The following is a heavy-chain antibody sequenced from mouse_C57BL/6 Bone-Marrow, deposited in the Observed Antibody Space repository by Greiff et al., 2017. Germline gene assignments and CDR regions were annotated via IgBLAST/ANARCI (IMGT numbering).Heavy chain of an antibody. D-gene: IGHD1-1*01. V-gene: IGHV1-74*01. J-gene: IGHJ2*01. Sequence: QVQLQQPGAELVKPGASVKVSCKASGYTFTSYWMHWVKQRPGQGLEWIGRIHPSDSDTNYNQKFKGKATLTVDKSSSTAYMQLSSLISEDSAVYYCAIGARFGTVVEGDYWGQGTTLTVSS. CDR1: GYTFTSYW. CDR2: IHPSDSDT. CDR3: AIGARFGTVVEGDY.